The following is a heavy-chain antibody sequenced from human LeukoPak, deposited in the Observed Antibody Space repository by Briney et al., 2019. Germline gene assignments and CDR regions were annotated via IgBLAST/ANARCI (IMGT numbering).Heavy chain of an antibody. CDR1: GYTFTSYG. Sequence: ASVKVPCKASGYTFTSYGISWVRQAPGQGLEWMGWISAYNGNTNYAQKLQGRVTMTTDTSTSTAYMELRSLRSDDTAVYYCARDPSLNIAAAGTFDYWGQGTLVTVSS. D-gene: IGHD6-13*01. V-gene: IGHV1-18*01. J-gene: IGHJ4*02. CDR3: ARDPSLNIAAAGTFDY. CDR2: ISAYNGNT.